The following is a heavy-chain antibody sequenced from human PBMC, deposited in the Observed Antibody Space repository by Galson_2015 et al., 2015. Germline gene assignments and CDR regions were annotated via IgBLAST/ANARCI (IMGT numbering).Heavy chain of an antibody. CDR2: IKQDGSEK. CDR3: ARSGSEQLWFRENDY. D-gene: IGHD5-18*01. Sequence: SLRLSCAASGFTFSSYWMSWVRQAPGKGLEWVANIKQDGSEKYYVDSVKGRFTTSRDNAKNSLYLQMNSLRAEDTAVYYCARSGSEQLWFRENDYWGQGTLVTVSS. J-gene: IGHJ4*02. CDR1: GFTFSSYW. V-gene: IGHV3-7*01.